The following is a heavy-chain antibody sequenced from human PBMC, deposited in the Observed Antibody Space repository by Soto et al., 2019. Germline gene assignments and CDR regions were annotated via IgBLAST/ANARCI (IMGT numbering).Heavy chain of an antibody. J-gene: IGHJ4*02. Sequence: ASVKVSCKASGYTVTGYYMHWVRQAPGQGLEWMGWINPNSGGTNYAQKFQGRVTMTRDTSISTAYMELSRLRSDDTAVYYCARDPFAVANIDYWGQGTLVTVSS. V-gene: IGHV1-2*02. CDR2: INPNSGGT. D-gene: IGHD6-19*01. CDR3: ARDPFAVANIDY. CDR1: GYTVTGYY.